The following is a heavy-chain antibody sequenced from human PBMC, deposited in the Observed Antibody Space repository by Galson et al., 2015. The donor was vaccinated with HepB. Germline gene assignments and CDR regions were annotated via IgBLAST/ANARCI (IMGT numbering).Heavy chain of an antibody. Sequence: SVKVSCKASGYTFTSYVIHWVRQAPGQRLEWMGWINTANGNIRYSQKLQGRVTITSDTSATTAYMELRGLISEDTALYYCARGQWDLNYPRYSDLWGRGTLVTVSS. D-gene: IGHD1-26*01. CDR3: ARGQWDLNYPRYSDL. J-gene: IGHJ2*01. CDR2: INTANGNI. CDR1: GYTFTSYV. V-gene: IGHV1-3*04.